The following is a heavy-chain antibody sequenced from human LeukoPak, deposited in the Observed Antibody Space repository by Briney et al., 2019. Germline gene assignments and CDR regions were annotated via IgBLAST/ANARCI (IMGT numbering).Heavy chain of an antibody. CDR1: GESFSYNY. D-gene: IGHD2-2*01. V-gene: IGHV4-34*01. J-gene: IGHJ4*02. CDR3: ARGLGPMRPSLDY. Sequence: SETLSLTCAVSGESFSYNYWTWVRQPPGKGLEWIGDINHSGRVNYRPSLKSRVTIPVDTSKSQFSLKLSAVTAADTAVYYCARGLGPMRPSLDYWGQGSLVTVSS. CDR2: INHSGRV.